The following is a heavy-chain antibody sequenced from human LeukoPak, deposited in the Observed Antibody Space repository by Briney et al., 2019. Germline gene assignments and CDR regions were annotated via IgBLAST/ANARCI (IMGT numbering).Heavy chain of an antibody. CDR1: GFTFTNYW. CDR2: ISASGNST. Sequence: GGSLRLSCAASGFTFTNYWMHWVRQAPGKGLEWVSPISASGNSTSYAHSVKGRFTISRDNSKNTLFLQMNSLRAEDTAVYYCAKHLSKYYYYAMDVWGQGTTVTVSS. J-gene: IGHJ6*02. CDR3: AKHLSKYYYYAMDV. V-gene: IGHV3-23*01.